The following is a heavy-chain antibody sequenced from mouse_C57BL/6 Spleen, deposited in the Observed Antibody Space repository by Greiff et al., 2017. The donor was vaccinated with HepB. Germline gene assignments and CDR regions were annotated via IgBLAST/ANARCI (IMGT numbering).Heavy chain of an antibody. CDR1: GYTFTDYE. V-gene: IGHV1-15*01. J-gene: IGHJ2*01. D-gene: IGHD2-1*01. Sequence: VQLQQSGAELVRPGASVTLSCKASGYTFTDYEMHWVKQTPVHGLEWIGAIDPETGGTAYNQKFKVKAILTADKSSSTAYMELRSLTSEDSAVYVFTSAVDYGNVDYWGQGTTLTVSS. CDR3: TSAVDYGNVDY. CDR2: IDPETGGT.